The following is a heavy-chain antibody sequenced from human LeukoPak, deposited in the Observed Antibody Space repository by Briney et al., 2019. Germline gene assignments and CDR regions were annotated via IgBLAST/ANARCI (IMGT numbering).Heavy chain of an antibody. D-gene: IGHD5-12*01. J-gene: IGHJ4*02. CDR2: ISYDGSNK. CDR1: GFTFTSYG. CDR3: AKERRGYDWRDFDY. Sequence: GGSLRLSCAASGFTFTSYGMHWVRQAPGKGLEWVGVISYDGSNKYYADSVKGRFTISRDNSKNTLYLQMNSLRAEYTAVYYCAKERRGYDWRDFDYWGQGTLVTVSS. V-gene: IGHV3-30*18.